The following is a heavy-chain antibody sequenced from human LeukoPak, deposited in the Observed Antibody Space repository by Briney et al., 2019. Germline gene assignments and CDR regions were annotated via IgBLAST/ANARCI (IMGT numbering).Heavy chain of an antibody. V-gene: IGHV3-30*03. Sequence: GGSLRLSCAASGFSLNTVWMSWVRQAPGKGLEWVAVISFDGSNEIYADSVKGRFTISRDNSNNTLYLQMSSLRAEDTAVYYCARRHDSGSHYFDYWGQGTLVTVSS. CDR2: ISFDGSNE. CDR3: ARRHDSGSHYFDY. CDR1: GFSLNTVW. J-gene: IGHJ4*02. D-gene: IGHD3-10*01.